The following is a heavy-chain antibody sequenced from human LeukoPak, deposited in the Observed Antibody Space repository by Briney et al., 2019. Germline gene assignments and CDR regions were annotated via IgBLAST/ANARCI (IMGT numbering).Heavy chain of an antibody. CDR1: GFTFSTYA. CDR2: MTGSGGST. J-gene: IGHJ4*02. Sequence: GGSLRLSCAASGFTFSTYAMSWVRQAPGKGLEWVATMTGSGGSTFYGDSAKGRFTIARDNSNNMLYLQMNSLRAEDTAVYYCAKDLGLLWFGTFDYWGQGILVTVSS. V-gene: IGHV3-23*01. D-gene: IGHD3-10*01. CDR3: AKDLGLLWFGTFDY.